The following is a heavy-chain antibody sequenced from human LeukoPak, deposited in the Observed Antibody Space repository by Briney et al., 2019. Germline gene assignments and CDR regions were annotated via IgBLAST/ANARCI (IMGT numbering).Heavy chain of an antibody. CDR3: ARGSYYYGSGSSTPGDY. CDR1: GFTFSSYE. J-gene: IGHJ4*02. Sequence: GGSLRLSCAASGFTFSSYEMNWVRQAPGKGLEWVSYISSSGSTIYYADSVKGRFTISRDNAKNSLYLQMNSLRAEDTAVYYYARGSYYYGSGSSTPGDYWGQGTLVTVSS. D-gene: IGHD3-10*01. V-gene: IGHV3-48*03. CDR2: ISSSGSTI.